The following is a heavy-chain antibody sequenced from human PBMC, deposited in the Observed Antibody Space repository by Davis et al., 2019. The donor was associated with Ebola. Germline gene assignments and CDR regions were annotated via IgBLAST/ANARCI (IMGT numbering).Heavy chain of an antibody. J-gene: IGHJ5*02. CDR2: IYYSGST. CDR1: GTSIRPYY. Sequence: SETLSLTCTVSGTSIRPYYWSWIRQPPGKGLEWIGYIYYSGSTDYNPSLKSRVTISVDTSKNQFSLNLSSVTAADTAVYYCARESDSGPGYFDPWGQGALVTVSS. CDR3: ARESDSGPGYFDP. D-gene: IGHD6-19*01. V-gene: IGHV4-59*12.